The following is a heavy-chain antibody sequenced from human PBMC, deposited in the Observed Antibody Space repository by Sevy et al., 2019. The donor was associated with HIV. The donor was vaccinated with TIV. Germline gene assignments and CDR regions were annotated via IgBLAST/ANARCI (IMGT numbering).Heavy chain of an antibody. CDR2: IIPIFGTA. D-gene: IGHD6-19*01. Sequence: ASVRVSCKASGGTFSSYAISWVRQAPGQGLEWMRGIIPIFGTANYAQKFQGRVTITADESTSTAYMELSSLRSEDTAVYYCARTVAGRGGWFDPWGQGTLVTVSS. CDR3: ARTVAGRGGWFDP. CDR1: GGTFSSYA. V-gene: IGHV1-69*13. J-gene: IGHJ5*02.